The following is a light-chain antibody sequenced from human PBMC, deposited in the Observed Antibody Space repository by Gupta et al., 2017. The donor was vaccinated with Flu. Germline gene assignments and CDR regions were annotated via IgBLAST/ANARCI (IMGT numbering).Light chain of an antibody. CDR3: QSYDSSLSGYVV. CDR2: GNN. J-gene: IGLJ2*01. Sequence: QSVLTQPPSVSGAPGQRVTISCTGSSSNIGTGYDVHWYQLLPGTAPNVLIYGNNNRPSGVPDRFSGSKSGTSASLAITGLQAEDEADYYCQSYDSSLSGYVVFGGGTKLTVL. CDR1: SSNIGTGYD. V-gene: IGLV1-40*01.